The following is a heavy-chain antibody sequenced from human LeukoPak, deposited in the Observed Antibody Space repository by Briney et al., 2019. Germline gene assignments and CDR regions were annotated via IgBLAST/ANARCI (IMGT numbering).Heavy chain of an antibody. CDR2: LYSDDST. Sequence: GGSLRLSCAASGFTVSSNYMSWVRQAPGKGLEWVSVLYSDDSTYYADSVKGRFTISRDNSKNTLYLQMNSLRAEDTAVYYCARDYWGITLVRGVITWGQGTLVTVSS. CDR1: GFTVSSNY. CDR3: ARDYWGITLVRGVIT. D-gene: IGHD3-10*01. V-gene: IGHV3-66*01. J-gene: IGHJ4*02.